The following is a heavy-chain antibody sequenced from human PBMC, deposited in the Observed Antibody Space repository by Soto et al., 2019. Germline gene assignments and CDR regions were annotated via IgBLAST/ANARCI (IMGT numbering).Heavy chain of an antibody. CDR1: GYTFTGYY. Sequence: ASLKVSWKASGYTFTGYYMHWVRQAPGQGLEWMGWINPNSGGTNYAQKFQGWVTMTRDTSISTAYMELSRLRSDDTAVYYCARGQRQLWLLVDYWGQGTLVTVSS. D-gene: IGHD5-18*01. J-gene: IGHJ4*02. CDR2: INPNSGGT. V-gene: IGHV1-2*04. CDR3: ARGQRQLWLLVDY.